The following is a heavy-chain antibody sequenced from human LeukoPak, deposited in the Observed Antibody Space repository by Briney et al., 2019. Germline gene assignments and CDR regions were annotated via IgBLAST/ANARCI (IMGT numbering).Heavy chain of an antibody. CDR1: GGPISSSSYY. CDR3: ARPSNYGGNSGDFDY. D-gene: IGHD4-23*01. Sequence: PSETLSLTCTVSGGPISSSSYYWGWIRQPPGKGLEWIGSIYYSGSTYYNPSLKSRVTISVDTSKNQFSLKLSSVTAADTAVYYCARPSNYGGNSGDFDYWGQGTLVTVSS. V-gene: IGHV4-39*01. CDR2: IYYSGST. J-gene: IGHJ4*02.